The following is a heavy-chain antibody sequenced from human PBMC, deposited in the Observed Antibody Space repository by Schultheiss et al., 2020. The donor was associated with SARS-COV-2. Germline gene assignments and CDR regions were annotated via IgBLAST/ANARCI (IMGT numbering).Heavy chain of an antibody. J-gene: IGHJ4*02. Sequence: GGSLRLSCAASGFTFSSYAMSWVRQAPGKGLEWVAYISGSGSDTVYADPVEGRFTISRDNSKKTLYLQMNSLRADDTAVYYCARRGNYVSFDYWGQGTLVTVSS. CDR2: ISGSGSDT. V-gene: IGHV3-23*01. CDR1: GFTFSSYA. CDR3: ARRGNYVSFDY. D-gene: IGHD3-10*02.